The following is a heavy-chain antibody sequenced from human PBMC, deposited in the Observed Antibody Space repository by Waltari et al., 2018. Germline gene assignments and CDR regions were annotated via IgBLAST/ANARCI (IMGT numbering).Heavy chain of an antibody. Sequence: QVQLVQSGAEVKKPGSSVTVSCKASGGTFSSYAISWVQQAPGQGLEWMGRIIPIFGTANYAQKFQGRVTITADKSTSTAYMELNSLRAEDTAVYYCARDKLLDYGDYVIDYWGQGTLVTVSS. D-gene: IGHD4-17*01. CDR3: ARDKLLDYGDYVIDY. CDR2: IIPIFGTA. V-gene: IGHV1-69*08. CDR1: GGTFSSYA. J-gene: IGHJ4*02.